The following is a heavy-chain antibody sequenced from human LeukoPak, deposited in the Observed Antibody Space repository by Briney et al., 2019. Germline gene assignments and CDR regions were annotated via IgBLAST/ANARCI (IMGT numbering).Heavy chain of an antibody. CDR1: GSFISSCY. D-gene: IGHD5-12*01. CDR3: ASGWSGYEKDDDAFDI. J-gene: IGHJ3*02. V-gene: IGHV4-59*01. Sequence: SETLSLTCTVSGSFISSCYWSWIRQPPGKGLEWIGYIYYSGSTNYNPSLKSRVTISVDTSKNQFSLKLSSVTAADTAVYYCASGWSGYEKDDDAFDIWGQGTMVTVSS. CDR2: IYYSGST.